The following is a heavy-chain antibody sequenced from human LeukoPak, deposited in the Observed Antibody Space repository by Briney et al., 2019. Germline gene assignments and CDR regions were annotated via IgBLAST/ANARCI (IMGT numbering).Heavy chain of an antibody. D-gene: IGHD6-13*01. V-gene: IGHV3-11*04. Sequence: GGSLRLSCAASGFTFSDYYMSWIRQAPGKGLEWVSYISSSGSTIYYADSVKGRFTISRDNAKNSLYLQMNSLRAEDTAVYYCARGIAAAGTASWDFDYWGQGTLVTVSS. CDR1: GFTFSDYY. CDR3: ARGIAAAGTASWDFDY. J-gene: IGHJ4*02. CDR2: ISSSGSTI.